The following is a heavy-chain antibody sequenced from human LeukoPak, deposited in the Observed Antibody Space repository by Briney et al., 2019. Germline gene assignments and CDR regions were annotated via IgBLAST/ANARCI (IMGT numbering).Heavy chain of an antibody. CDR1: GYTFTGYY. J-gene: IGHJ6*03. CDR2: INPNSGGT. CDR3: AGDLSIAARPGYYYYYMDV. Sequence: ASVKVSCKASGYTFTGYYMHWVRQAPGQGLEWMGWINPNSGGTNYAQKFQGRVTMTRDTSISTAYMELSRLRSDDTAVYYCAGDLSIAARPGYYYYYMDVWGKGTTVTVSS. V-gene: IGHV1-2*02. D-gene: IGHD6-6*01.